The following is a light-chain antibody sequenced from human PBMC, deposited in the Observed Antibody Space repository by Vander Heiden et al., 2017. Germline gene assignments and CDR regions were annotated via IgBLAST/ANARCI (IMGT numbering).Light chain of an antibody. J-gene: IGLJ2*01. CDR3: CSYAGSSTVV. Sequence: QSALTQPASVSGSPGQSITISCTGPSSDVGSYNLVSWYQQHPGKAPKLMIYEVSKRPSGVSNRFSGSKSGNTASLTISGLQAEDEADYYGCSYAGSSTVVFGGGTKLTVL. CDR1: SSDVGSYNL. V-gene: IGLV2-23*02. CDR2: EVS.